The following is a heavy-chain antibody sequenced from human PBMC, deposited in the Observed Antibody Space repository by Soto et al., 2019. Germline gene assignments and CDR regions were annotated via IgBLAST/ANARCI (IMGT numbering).Heavy chain of an antibody. CDR3: ARLKGYCSSTSCYSFWFDP. D-gene: IGHD2-2*01. CDR1: GGSFSGYY. Sequence: QVQLQQWGAGLLKPSETLSLTCAVYGGSFSGYYWSWIRQPPGKGLEWIGEINHSGSTNYNPSLKSRVTISVDTSKNQCSLKLSSVTAADTAVYYCARLKGYCSSTSCYSFWFDPWGQGTLVTVSS. V-gene: IGHV4-34*01. CDR2: INHSGST. J-gene: IGHJ5*02.